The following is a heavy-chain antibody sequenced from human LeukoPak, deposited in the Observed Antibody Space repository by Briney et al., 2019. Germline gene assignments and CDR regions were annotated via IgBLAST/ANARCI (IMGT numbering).Heavy chain of an antibody. CDR1: GYTFTGYY. V-gene: IGHV1-2*02. CDR3: ARETTDIVLMVYAHYFDP. Sequence: ASVKVSCKASGYTFTGYYMHWVRQAPGQGLEWMGWINPNSGGTNYAQKFQGRVTMTRDTSISTAYMELSRLRSDDTAVYYCARETTDIVLMVYAHYFDPWGQGTLVTVSS. J-gene: IGHJ5*02. CDR2: INPNSGGT. D-gene: IGHD2-8*01.